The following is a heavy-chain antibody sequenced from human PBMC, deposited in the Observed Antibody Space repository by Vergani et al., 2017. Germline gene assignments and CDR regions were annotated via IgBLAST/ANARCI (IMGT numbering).Heavy chain of an antibody. CDR1: GFTFSSYS. J-gene: IGHJ5*02. CDR2: ISSSSSYI. CDR3: ARDPLISQYYYDSSGYS. V-gene: IGHV3-21*01. Sequence: EVQLLESGGGLVQPGGSLRLSCAASGFTFSSYSMNWVRQAPGKGLEWVSSISSSSSYIYYADSVKGRFTISRDNAKNSLYLQMNSLRAEDTAVYYCARDPLISQYYYDSSGYSWGQGTLVTVSS. D-gene: IGHD3-22*01.